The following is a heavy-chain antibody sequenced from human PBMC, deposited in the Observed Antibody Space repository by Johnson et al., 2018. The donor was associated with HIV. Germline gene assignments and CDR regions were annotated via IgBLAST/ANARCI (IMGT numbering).Heavy chain of an antibody. V-gene: IGHV3-30-3*01. CDR3: AREIIAAADDI. Sequence: QVQLVESGGGVVQPGRSLRLSCAASGFTFSSYAMHWVRQALGKGLEWVAVISYDGSNKYYADSVKGRFTISRDNSKTTLYLQMNSLRAEDTAVYYCAREIIAAADDIWGQGTMVTVSS. D-gene: IGHD6-13*01. CDR1: GFTFSSYA. CDR2: ISYDGSNK. J-gene: IGHJ3*02.